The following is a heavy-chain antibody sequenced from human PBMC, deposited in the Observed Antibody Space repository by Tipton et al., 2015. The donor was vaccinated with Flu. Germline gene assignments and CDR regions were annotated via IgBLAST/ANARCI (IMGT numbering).Heavy chain of an antibody. CDR1: GDSMTSYY. Sequence: LRLSCTVSGDSMTSYYWSWVRQPPGKGLEWIAYIYYSGSTNYNPSLKSRVTVSVDLSKSQFSLKMTSVTTADTAVYYCARRDYSNYVSEPKNWFDPWGQGTLVTVSS. CDR3: ARRDYSNYVSEPKNWFDP. D-gene: IGHD4-11*01. CDR2: IYYSGST. J-gene: IGHJ5*02. V-gene: IGHV4-59*08.